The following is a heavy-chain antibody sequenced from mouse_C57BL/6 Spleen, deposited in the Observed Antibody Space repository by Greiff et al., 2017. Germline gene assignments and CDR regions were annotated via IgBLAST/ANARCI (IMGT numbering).Heavy chain of an antibody. Sequence: VQLQQPGAELVMPGASVKLSCKASGYTFTSYWMHWVKQRPGQGLEWIGEIDPSDSYTNYNQKFKGKSTLTVDKSSSTAYMQLSSLTSEDSAVYYGASTGTGFDYWGQGTTLTVSS. J-gene: IGHJ2*01. V-gene: IGHV1-69*01. CDR1: GYTFTSYW. CDR3: ASTGTGFDY. D-gene: IGHD4-1*02. CDR2: IDPSDSYT.